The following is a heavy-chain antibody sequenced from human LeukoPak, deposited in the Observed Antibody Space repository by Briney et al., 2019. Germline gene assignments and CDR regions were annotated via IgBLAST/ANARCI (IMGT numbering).Heavy chain of an antibody. CDR2: ITNEGSNK. CDR1: GFTFSSNG. Sequence: GGSLRLSCAASGFTFSSNGMHWVRQAPGKGLEWLALITNEGSNKFYADSVMGRFTISRDKSENTLSLQMKSLRAEDTALYFCARDYNWAIDYWGQGTLVSVSS. V-gene: IGHV3-30*03. J-gene: IGHJ4*02. D-gene: IGHD1-1*01. CDR3: ARDYNWAIDY.